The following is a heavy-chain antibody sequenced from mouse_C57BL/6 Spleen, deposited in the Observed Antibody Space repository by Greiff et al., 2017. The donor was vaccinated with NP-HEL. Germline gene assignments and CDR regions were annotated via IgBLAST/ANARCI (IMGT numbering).Heavy chain of an antibody. D-gene: IGHD2-1*01. Sequence: QVQLQQSGAELVKPGASVKMSCKASGYTFTSYWITWVKQRPGQGLVWIGEIYPGSGSTNYNEKFKSKATLTVDTSSSTAYLQLSSLTSEDSAVYYCARSAGYGNYFDYWGQGTTLTVSS. CDR2: IYPGSGST. CDR3: ARSAGYGNYFDY. V-gene: IGHV1-55*01. CDR1: GYTFTSYW. J-gene: IGHJ2*01.